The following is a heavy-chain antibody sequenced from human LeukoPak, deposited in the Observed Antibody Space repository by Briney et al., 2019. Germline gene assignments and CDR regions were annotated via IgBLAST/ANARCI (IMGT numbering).Heavy chain of an antibody. CDR1: GFTFNNYA. J-gene: IGHJ4*02. Sequence: GGSLRLSCASSGFTFNNYAMTWVRQAPGKGLEWVSSITASGGSTYCADSVKGRFTISRDNSKNTLYLQMSSLRAEDTAVYYCARDYPTSGIVTIFDYWGQGTLVSVSS. CDR2: ITASGGST. D-gene: IGHD1-1*01. CDR3: ARDYPTSGIVTIFDY. V-gene: IGHV3-23*01.